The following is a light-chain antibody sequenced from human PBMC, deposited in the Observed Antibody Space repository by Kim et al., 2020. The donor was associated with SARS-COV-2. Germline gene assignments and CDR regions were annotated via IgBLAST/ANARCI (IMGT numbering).Light chain of an antibody. Sequence: SYELTQPPSVSVSPGQTASITCSGDKLGDKYACWYQQKPGQSPVLVIYQDSKRPSGIPERFSGSNSGNTATLTISGTQAMDEADYYCQAWDSSTPHYVFGTGTKVTV. CDR2: QDS. J-gene: IGLJ1*01. CDR1: KLGDKY. V-gene: IGLV3-1*01. CDR3: QAWDSSTPHYV.